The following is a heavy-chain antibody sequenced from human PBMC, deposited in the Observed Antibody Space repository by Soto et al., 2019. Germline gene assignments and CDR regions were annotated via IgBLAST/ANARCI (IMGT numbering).Heavy chain of an antibody. CDR1: GFTFSSYE. Sequence: SGGSLRLSCAASGFTFSSYEMHWVRQAPGKGLEWVSYISSSGTNTYYTDSVQGRFTISRDNAKNSLYLQMNSLRAEDTAVYYCAKGDYDSFAYYFDYWGQGTLVTVSS. CDR2: ISSSGTNT. D-gene: IGHD4-17*01. V-gene: IGHV3-48*03. J-gene: IGHJ4*02. CDR3: AKGDYDSFAYYFDY.